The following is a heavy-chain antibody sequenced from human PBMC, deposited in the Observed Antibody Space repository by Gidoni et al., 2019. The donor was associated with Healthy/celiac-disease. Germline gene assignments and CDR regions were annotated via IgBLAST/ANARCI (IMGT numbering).Heavy chain of an antibody. Sequence: QVQLQQWGAGLLKPSETLSLTCAVYGGSFSGYYWSWIRQPPGKGLEWIGEINHSGSTNYNPSLKSRVTISVDTSKNQFSLKLSSVTAADTAVYYCARGGGMGHDLVVSPWPGFDPWGQGTLVTVSS. CDR2: INHSGST. V-gene: IGHV4-34*01. J-gene: IGHJ5*02. D-gene: IGHD3-22*01. CDR1: GGSFSGYY. CDR3: ARGGGMGHDLVVSPWPGFDP.